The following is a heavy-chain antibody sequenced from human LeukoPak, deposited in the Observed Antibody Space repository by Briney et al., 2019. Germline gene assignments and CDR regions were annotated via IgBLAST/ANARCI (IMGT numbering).Heavy chain of an antibody. CDR2: IYSGGST. V-gene: IGHV3-53*01. Sequence: GGSLRLSCAASGFTVSSNYMSWVRQAPGKGLEWVSVIYSGGSTYYADSVKGRFTISRDNSKNTLYLQMNSLRAEDTTVYYCASSYGSGSWYYMDVWGKGTTVTVSS. CDR1: GFTVSSNY. CDR3: ASSYGSGSWYYMDV. D-gene: IGHD3-10*01. J-gene: IGHJ6*03.